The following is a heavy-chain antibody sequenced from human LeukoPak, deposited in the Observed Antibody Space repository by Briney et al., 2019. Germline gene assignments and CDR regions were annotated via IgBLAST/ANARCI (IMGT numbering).Heavy chain of an antibody. V-gene: IGHV4-59*01. J-gene: IGHJ4*02. CDR3: ARGGGVTATIFDY. D-gene: IGHD4-17*01. Sequence: SETLSLTCTVSGGSISSYYWSWIRQPPGKGLEWIGYIYYSGSTNYNPSLKSRVTISVDTSKNQFSLKLSSVTAADTAVYYCARGGGVTATIFDYWGQGTLVTVSS. CDR2: IYYSGST. CDR1: GGSISSYY.